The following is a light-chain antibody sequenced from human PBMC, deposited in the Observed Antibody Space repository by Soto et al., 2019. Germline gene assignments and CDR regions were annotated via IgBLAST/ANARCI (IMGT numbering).Light chain of an antibody. CDR3: LQHNTFPRT. CDR1: QGITND. J-gene: IGKJ1*01. CDR2: AAS. V-gene: IGKV1-17*01. Sequence: DIQMTQSPSSLSASVGDRVTITCRASQGITNDLGWYQPKPGKAPKRLIYAASSLESGVPSRFCGSGSGTEFTLTVSSLQPEDFATYYCLQHNTFPRTFGQGTTVEIK.